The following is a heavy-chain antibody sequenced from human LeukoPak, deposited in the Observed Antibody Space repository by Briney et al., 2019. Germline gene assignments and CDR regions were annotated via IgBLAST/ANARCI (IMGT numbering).Heavy chain of an antibody. CDR3: AKEPREYCSSTSCPNWFDS. CDR1: GFTFNNYA. CDR2: ISASGGTT. Sequence: GGSLRLSCAASGFTFNNYAVSWVRQAPGKGLEWVSAISASGGTTYYADSVKGRFTISRDNSENTLFLQMNSLRAEDTAVYYCAKEPREYCSSTSCPNWFDSWGQGTLVTVSS. V-gene: IGHV3-23*01. J-gene: IGHJ5*01. D-gene: IGHD2-2*01.